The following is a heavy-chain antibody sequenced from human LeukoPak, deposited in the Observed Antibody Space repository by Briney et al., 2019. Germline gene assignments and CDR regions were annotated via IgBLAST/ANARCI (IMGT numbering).Heavy chain of an antibody. CDR2: IYYSGST. CDR1: GGSISSSSYY. V-gene: IGHV4-39*07. CDR3: AREMIVVVKYDY. Sequence: SETLSLTCTVSGGSISSSSYYWGWIRQPPGKGLEWIGSIYYSGSTYYNPSLKSRVTISVDTSKNQFSLKLSSVTAADTAVYYCAREMIVVVKYDYWGQGTLVTVSS. J-gene: IGHJ4*02. D-gene: IGHD3-22*01.